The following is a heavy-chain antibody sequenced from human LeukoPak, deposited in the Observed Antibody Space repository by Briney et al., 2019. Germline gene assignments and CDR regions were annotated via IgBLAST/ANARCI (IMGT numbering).Heavy chain of an antibody. J-gene: IGHJ4*02. Sequence: SETLSLTCTVSGGSISSYYWNWIRQSAGKGLEWIGRIHTTDRPNYNPSLRSRVSISSDTSKNQFSLRLTSLTAADTAMYYCARGLYGSGTDFDNWGQGTLVTVSS. CDR2: IHTTDRP. V-gene: IGHV4-4*07. CDR3: ARGLYGSGTDFDN. CDR1: GGSISSYY. D-gene: IGHD3-10*01.